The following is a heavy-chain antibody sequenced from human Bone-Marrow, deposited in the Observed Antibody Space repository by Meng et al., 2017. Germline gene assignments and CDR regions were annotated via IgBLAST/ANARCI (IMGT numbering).Heavy chain of an antibody. CDR1: GFTFSSYA. CDR2: ISGSGGST. Sequence: GGSLRLSCAASGFTFSSYAMSWVRQAPGKGLEWVSAISGSGGSTYYADSVKGRFNISRDNSKNTLYLQMNSLRDEDTAVYYCASQAGRTPTGYSINWGQGTLVTVSS. CDR3: ASQAGRTPTGYSIN. V-gene: IGHV3-23*01. J-gene: IGHJ4*02. D-gene: IGHD6-13*01.